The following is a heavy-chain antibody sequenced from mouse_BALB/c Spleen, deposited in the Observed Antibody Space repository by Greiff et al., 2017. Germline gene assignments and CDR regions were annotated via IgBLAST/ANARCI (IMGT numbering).Heavy chain of an antibody. Sequence: VQLQQSGAELVRPGTSVKISCKASGYTFTNYWLGWVKQRPGHGLEWIGDIYPGGGYTNYNEKFKGKATLTADTSSSTAYMQLSSLTSEDSAVYFCARLDYRYDGYAMDYWGQGTSVTVSS. J-gene: IGHJ4*01. CDR2: IYPGGGYT. V-gene: IGHV1-63*02. D-gene: IGHD2-14*01. CDR3: ARLDYRYDGYAMDY. CDR1: GYTFTNYW.